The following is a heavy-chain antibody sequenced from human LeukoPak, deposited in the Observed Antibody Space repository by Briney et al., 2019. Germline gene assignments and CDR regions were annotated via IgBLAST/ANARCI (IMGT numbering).Heavy chain of an antibody. Sequence: ASVKVSCKPSGYTFTSYDINWVRQGTGQRLEWMGWMNPNNGNTGYAQKFQDRVTMTWDTSTDTAYMELSSLRSEDTAVYYCARWLSGWHDYFGLDVWGQGTTVTVSS. V-gene: IGHV1-8*02. J-gene: IGHJ6*02. CDR3: ARWLSGWHDYFGLDV. D-gene: IGHD6-19*01. CDR1: GYTFTSYD. CDR2: MNPNNGNT.